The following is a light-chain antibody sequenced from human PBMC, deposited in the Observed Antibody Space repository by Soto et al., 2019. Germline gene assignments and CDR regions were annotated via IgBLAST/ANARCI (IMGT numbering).Light chain of an antibody. J-gene: IGKJ4*01. CDR2: DAS. CDR3: QQSFSIPLT. V-gene: IGKV3-11*01. Sequence: EIVLTQSPATLSLSPGERATLSCRASQSVSSYLAWYQQKPGQAPRLLIYDASNRATGIPARFSGSGSGTDFTLTISSLEPEDFAIYYCQQSFSIPLTFGGGTKVEIK. CDR1: QSVSSY.